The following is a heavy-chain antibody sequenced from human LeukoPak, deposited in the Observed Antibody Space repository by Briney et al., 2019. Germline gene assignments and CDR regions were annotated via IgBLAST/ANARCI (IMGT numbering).Heavy chain of an antibody. CDR3: ARDSITMVRGPNWFDP. CDR2: IYTSGGT. D-gene: IGHD3-10*01. Sequence: PSETLSLTCTVSGGSISSYYWSWIRQPAGKGLEWIGRIYTSGGTNYNPSLKSRVTMSVDTSKNQFSLKLSSVTAADTAVYYCARDSITMVRGPNWFDPWGQGTLVTVSS. J-gene: IGHJ5*02. V-gene: IGHV4-4*07. CDR1: GGSISSYY.